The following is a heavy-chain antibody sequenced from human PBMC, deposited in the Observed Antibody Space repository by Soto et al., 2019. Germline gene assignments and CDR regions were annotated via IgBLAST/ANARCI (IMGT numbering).Heavy chain of an antibody. CDR1: GYSFTSYW. V-gene: IGHV5-51*01. CDR3: ARTSAAGKYYYGMDV. J-gene: IGHJ6*02. CDR2: IYPGDSDA. Sequence: VKPLKISCKRSGYSFTSYWIAWLRQMPGKGLEWRGIIYPGDSDARDSPSFQGQVTISADKAISSAYLQWSSLKASDTAMYYCARTSAAGKYYYGMDVWGQGATVTVSS. D-gene: IGHD6-13*01.